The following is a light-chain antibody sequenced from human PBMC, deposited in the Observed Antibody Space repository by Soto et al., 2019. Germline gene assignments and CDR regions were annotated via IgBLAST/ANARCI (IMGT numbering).Light chain of an antibody. CDR2: DAS. CDR3: QQRSNWLFT. J-gene: IGKJ4*01. V-gene: IGKV3-11*01. CDR1: QSVSIY. Sequence: EIVLTQSPATLSLSPGERATLSCRASQSVSIYLAWYQHKPGQAPRLLIYDASDRATGVPARFSGSGSGTDFTLTISSLEPEDFAVYYCQQRSNWLFTFGGGTKVEIK.